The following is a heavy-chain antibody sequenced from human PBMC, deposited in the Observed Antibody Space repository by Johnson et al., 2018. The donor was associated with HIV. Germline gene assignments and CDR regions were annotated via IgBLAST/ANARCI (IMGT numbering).Heavy chain of an antibody. Sequence: QVQLVESGGGVVQPGRSLRLSCAASGFTFSSYAMHWVRQAPGKGLEWVAVISYDGSNKYYADSVKGRFTISRDNSKNTLYLQMNSLRAEDTAVYYCVREGELGRDAFDIWGQGTMVTVSS. J-gene: IGHJ3*02. V-gene: IGHV3-30*04. D-gene: IGHD1-7*01. CDR3: VREGELGRDAFDI. CDR2: ISYDGSNK. CDR1: GFTFSSYA.